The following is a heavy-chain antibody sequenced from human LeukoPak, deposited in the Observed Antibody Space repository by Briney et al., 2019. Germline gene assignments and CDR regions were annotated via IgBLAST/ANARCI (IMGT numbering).Heavy chain of an antibody. D-gene: IGHD5-12*01. CDR3: ARWAVATFDY. Sequence: SETLSLTCTVSGGSISSSNWWGWVRQPPGKGLEWIGSIYYSGSTYYNPSLKSRVTISVDTSKNQFSLKLSSVTAADTAVYYCARWAVATFDYWGQGTLVTVSS. J-gene: IGHJ4*02. V-gene: IGHV4-39*07. CDR2: IYYSGST. CDR1: GGSISSSNW.